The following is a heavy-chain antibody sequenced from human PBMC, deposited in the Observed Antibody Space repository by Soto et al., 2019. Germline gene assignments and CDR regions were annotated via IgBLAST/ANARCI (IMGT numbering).Heavy chain of an antibody. J-gene: IGHJ6*02. CDR3: ARQTPPYSYGIYYYYGMDV. Sequence: SETLSLTCTVSGGSISSSSYYWGWIRQPPGKGLEWIGSIYYSGSTYYNPSLKSRVTISVDTSKNQFSLKLSSVTAADTAVYYCARQTPPYSYGIYYYYGMDVWGQGTTVTVSS. CDR2: IYYSGST. V-gene: IGHV4-39*01. D-gene: IGHD5-18*01. CDR1: GGSISSSSYY.